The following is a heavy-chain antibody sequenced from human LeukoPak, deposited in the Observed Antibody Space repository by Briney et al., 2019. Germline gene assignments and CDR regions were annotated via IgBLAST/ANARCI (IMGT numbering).Heavy chain of an antibody. CDR1: GFAVSNSY. CDR3: ASKGHCSSTSCPDY. V-gene: IGHV3-21*01. CDR2: ISSSSSYI. D-gene: IGHD2-2*01. Sequence: GGSLRLSCAASGFAVSNSYMSWIRQAPGKGLEWVSSISSSSSYIYYADSVKGRFTISRDNAKNSLYLQMNSLRAEDTAVYYCASKGHCSSTSCPDYWGQGTLVTVSS. J-gene: IGHJ4*02.